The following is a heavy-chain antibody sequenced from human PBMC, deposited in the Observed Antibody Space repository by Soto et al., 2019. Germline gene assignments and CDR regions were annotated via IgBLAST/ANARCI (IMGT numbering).Heavy chain of an antibody. V-gene: IGHV1-2*04. CDR2: INPNSGGT. Sequence: ASVKVSCKASGYTFTGYYMHWVRQAPGQGLEWMGWINPNSGGTNYAQKFQGWVTMTRDTSISTAYMELSRLRSDDTAVYYCARDRGFVVRAPPADYWGQGTLVT. D-gene: IGHD3-10*01. CDR3: ARDRGFVVRAPPADY. J-gene: IGHJ4*02. CDR1: GYTFTGYY.